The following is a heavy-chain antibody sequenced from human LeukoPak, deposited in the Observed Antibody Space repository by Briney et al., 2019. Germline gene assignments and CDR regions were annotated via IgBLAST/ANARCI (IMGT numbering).Heavy chain of an antibody. CDR3: ARGNYDFWRGAFDI. J-gene: IGHJ3*02. Sequence: PSETLSLTCTVSGGSISSYYWSWIRQPAGKGLEWIGRIYASGSTNYNPSLKSRVTMSIDTSKNHFSLKLSSVTAADTAVYYCARGNYDFWRGAFDIWGQGTMVTVSS. CDR1: GGSISSYY. CDR2: IYASGST. V-gene: IGHV4-4*07. D-gene: IGHD3-3*01.